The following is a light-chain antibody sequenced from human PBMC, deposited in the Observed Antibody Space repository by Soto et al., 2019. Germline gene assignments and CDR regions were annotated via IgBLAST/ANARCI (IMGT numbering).Light chain of an antibody. V-gene: IGLV4-60*03. J-gene: IGLJ3*02. CDR1: SGHSSNI. Sequence: QPVLTQSSSASASLGSSVKLTCTLSSGHSSNIIAWHQQQPGKAPRYLMKLEGSGSYNKGSGVPDRFSGSSSGADRYLTISNLQSEDEADYYCETWDSKTRVFGGGTKLTVL. CDR2: LEGSGSY. CDR3: ETWDSKTRV.